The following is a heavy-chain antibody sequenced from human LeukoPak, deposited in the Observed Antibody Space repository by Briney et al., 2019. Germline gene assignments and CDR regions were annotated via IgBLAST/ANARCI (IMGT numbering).Heavy chain of an antibody. CDR3: AKDLRWLAFDL. CDR1: GDSISSYY. CDR2: IYTSGST. V-gene: IGHV4-4*07. D-gene: IGHD6-19*01. Sequence: SETLSLTCTVSGDSISSYYWSWIRQPAGKGLEWVGRIYTSGSTNYNPSLKSRVTISVDTSKNQFSLKLSSVTAADTAMYYCAKDLRWLAFDLWGQGTMVTVSS. J-gene: IGHJ3*01.